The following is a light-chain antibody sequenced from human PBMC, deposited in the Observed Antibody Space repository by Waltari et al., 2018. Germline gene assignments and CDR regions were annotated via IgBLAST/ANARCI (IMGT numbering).Light chain of an antibody. Sequence: DIQMTQSPSTLSASVGDRVTITCRASQDIRSWLAWYQQKPGKPPKLLIYRASNLETGVPSRFSARGSGTHFTLPINSLQPDDFASYYCQQYDASFPATFGQGTKLEVK. V-gene: IGKV1-5*03. J-gene: IGKJ2*01. CDR2: RAS. CDR3: QQYDASFPAT. CDR1: QDIRSW.